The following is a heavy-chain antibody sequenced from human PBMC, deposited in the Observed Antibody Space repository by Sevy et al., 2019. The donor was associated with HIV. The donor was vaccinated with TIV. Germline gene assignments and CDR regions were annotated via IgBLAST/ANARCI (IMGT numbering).Heavy chain of an antibody. Sequence: GGSLRLSCAASGFTFSNAWMSWVRQAPGKGLEWVGRIKSKTDGGTTDYAAPVKGRFTISRDDSKNTLYLQMNSLKTEDTAVYYCTNTLKWELLELGAFDIWGQGTMVTVSS. CDR3: TNTLKWELLELGAFDI. D-gene: IGHD1-26*01. CDR2: IKSKTDGGTT. J-gene: IGHJ3*02. V-gene: IGHV3-15*01. CDR1: GFTFSNAW.